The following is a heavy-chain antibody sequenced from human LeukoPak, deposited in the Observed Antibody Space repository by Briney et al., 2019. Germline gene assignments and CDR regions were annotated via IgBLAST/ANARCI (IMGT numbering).Heavy chain of an antibody. D-gene: IGHD2-2*01. J-gene: IGHJ4*02. Sequence: GSSVKVSCKASGYTFTRYYMHWVRQAPGQGLEWMGIINPSGGSTSYAQKFQGRVTMTRDTSTRTVYMKLSSLRSEDTAVYYCARGDIVVVPAAMFFDYWGQGTLVTVSS. V-gene: IGHV1-46*01. CDR1: GYTFTRYY. CDR3: ARGDIVVVPAAMFFDY. CDR2: INPSGGST.